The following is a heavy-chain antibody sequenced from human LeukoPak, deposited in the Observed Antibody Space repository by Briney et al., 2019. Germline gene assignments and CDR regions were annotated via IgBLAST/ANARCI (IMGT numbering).Heavy chain of an antibody. Sequence: GGSLRLSCAAARFSISGYWMNWVRQAPGKGLEWVANIMKDGTEKYYVDSVKGRFTISRDNAKNSLYLQMNSLRAEDTAVYYCARDPSRGYTYGYGDLWGQGTPVTVSS. CDR3: ARDPSRGYTYGYGDL. CDR1: RFSISGYW. J-gene: IGHJ4*02. D-gene: IGHD5-18*01. V-gene: IGHV3-7*01. CDR2: IMKDGTEK.